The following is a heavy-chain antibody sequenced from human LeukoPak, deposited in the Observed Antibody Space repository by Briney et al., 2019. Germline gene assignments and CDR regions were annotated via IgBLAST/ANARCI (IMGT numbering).Heavy chain of an antibody. D-gene: IGHD4-17*01. J-gene: IGHJ3*02. V-gene: IGHV3-30*02. CDR2: IRYDGSNK. Sequence: QPGGSLRLSCAASGFTFSSYGMHWVRQAPGKGLEWVAFIRYDGSNKYYADSVKGRFTISRDNSKNTLYLQMNSLRAEDTAVYYCARDDEMDYGDYGGAFDIWGQGTMVTVSS. CDR3: ARDDEMDYGDYGGAFDI. CDR1: GFTFSSYG.